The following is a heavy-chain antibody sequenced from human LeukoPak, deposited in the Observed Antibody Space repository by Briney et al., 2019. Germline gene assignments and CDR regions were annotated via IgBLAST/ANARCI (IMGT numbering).Heavy chain of an antibody. D-gene: IGHD3-10*01. V-gene: IGHV5-51*01. CDR3: TIPGSGSFDY. CDR2: IYPGDSDT. J-gene: IGHJ4*02. CDR1: GCSFTSYW. Sequence: PGGSPKISCKSSGCSFTSYWIGWGRRMPGKGGEGMVIIYPGDSDTTYTPSFPGQVTLSAAKSISTAYLQWSSLQASDTAMYYCTIPGSGSFDYWGQGTLVTVSP.